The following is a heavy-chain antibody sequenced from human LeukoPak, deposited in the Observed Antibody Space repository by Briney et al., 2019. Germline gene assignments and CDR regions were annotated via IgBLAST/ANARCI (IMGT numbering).Heavy chain of an antibody. CDR3: AGEPGYCSGDSCYGGWFDP. Sequence: SETLSLTCAVYGGSFSGHYWSWIRQPPGKGLEWIGEINHSGSTDYNPSLKSRVTISVDTSRNQLSLKLSPVTAADTAVYYCAGEPGYCSGDSCYGGWFDPWGQGTLVTVSS. J-gene: IGHJ5*02. CDR1: GGSFSGHY. D-gene: IGHD2-15*01. CDR2: INHSGST. V-gene: IGHV4-34*01.